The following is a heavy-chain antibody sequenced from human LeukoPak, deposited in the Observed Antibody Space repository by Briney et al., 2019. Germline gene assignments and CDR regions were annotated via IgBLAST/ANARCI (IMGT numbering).Heavy chain of an antibody. CDR1: GGSISSSNYY. D-gene: IGHD5-18*01. J-gene: IGHJ3*02. V-gene: IGHV4-39*07. CDR3: ASPSSYGYHCVDI. CDR2: IYYSGST. Sequence: PSETLSLTCTVSGGSISSSNYYWGWIRQPPGKGLEWIGNIYYSGSTYYNPSLKSRVTISVDTSKNQFSLKLSSVTAADTAVYYCASPSSYGYHCVDIWGQGTMVTVSS.